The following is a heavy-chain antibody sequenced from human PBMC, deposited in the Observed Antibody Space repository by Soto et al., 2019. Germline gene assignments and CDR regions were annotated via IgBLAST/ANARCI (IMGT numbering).Heavy chain of an antibody. Sequence: SETLSLTCTVSGGSISSYYWSWIRQPPGKGLEWIGYIYYSGSTNYNPSLKSRVTKSVDTSKNQLSMKLSSVTDADTAVFYCARQQWLVLNAFDIWGQGTMVTVSS. J-gene: IGHJ3*02. V-gene: IGHV4-59*01. CDR1: GGSISSYY. D-gene: IGHD6-19*01. CDR3: ARQQWLVLNAFDI. CDR2: IYYSGST.